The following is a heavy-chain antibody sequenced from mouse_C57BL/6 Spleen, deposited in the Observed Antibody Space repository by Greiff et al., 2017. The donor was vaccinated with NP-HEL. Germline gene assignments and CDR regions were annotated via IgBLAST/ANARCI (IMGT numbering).Heavy chain of an antibody. CDR2: INPNNGGT. CDR3: AVWLRYFDY. Sequence: EVQLQQSGPELVKPGASVRMSCKASGYTFTDYNMHWVKQSHGKSLEWIGYINPNNGGTSYNQKFKGKATLTVNKSSSTAYMELRSLTSEDSAVYYCAVWLRYFDYWGQGTTLTVSS. CDR1: GYTFTDYN. J-gene: IGHJ2*01. D-gene: IGHD2-2*01. V-gene: IGHV1-22*01.